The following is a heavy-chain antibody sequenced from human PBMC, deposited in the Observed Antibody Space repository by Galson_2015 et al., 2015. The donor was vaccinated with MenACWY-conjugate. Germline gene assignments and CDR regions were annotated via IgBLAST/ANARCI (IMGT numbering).Heavy chain of an antibody. CDR1: GFPSTNYA. CDR2: ISANGGYT. J-gene: IGHJ4*02. D-gene: IGHD4-17*01. V-gene: IGHV3-23*01. Sequence: SLRLSCAYSGFPSTNYAMSWVRQAPGKGLEWVSGISANGGYTHHADSVQGRFIISRDNSRHTVYLQVNSLRVEDTAVYYCAKVATTVTAKGNFDYWGQGTLVTVSS. CDR3: AKVATTVTAKGNFDY.